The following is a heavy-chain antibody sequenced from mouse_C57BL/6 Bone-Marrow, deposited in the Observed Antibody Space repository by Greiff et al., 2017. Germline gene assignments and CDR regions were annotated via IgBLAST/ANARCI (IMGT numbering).Heavy chain of an antibody. V-gene: IGHV1-12*01. CDR1: GYTFTSYN. J-gene: IGHJ2*01. D-gene: IGHD1-1*01. Sequence: QVQLKQSGAELVRPGASVKMSCKASGYTFTSYNMHWVKQTPRQGLEWIGAIYPGNGDTSYNQKFKGKATLTVDKSSSTAYMQLSSLTSEDSAVYFCARSQDYGSSPFYFDYWGQGTTLTVSS. CDR3: ARSQDYGSSPFYFDY. CDR2: IYPGNGDT.